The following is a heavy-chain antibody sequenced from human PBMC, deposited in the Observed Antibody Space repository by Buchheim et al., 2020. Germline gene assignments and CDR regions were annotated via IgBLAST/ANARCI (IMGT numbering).Heavy chain of an antibody. Sequence: QVQLQESGPGLVKPSETLSLTCTVSGGPISSYYWSWIRQPPGKGLEWIGYIYYSGSTNYNPSLKSRVTISVDTSKNQFSLKLSSVTAADTAVYYCARGIAAAHWGQGTL. CDR1: GGPISSYY. J-gene: IGHJ4*02. V-gene: IGHV4-59*01. CDR3: ARGIAAAH. D-gene: IGHD6-13*01. CDR2: IYYSGST.